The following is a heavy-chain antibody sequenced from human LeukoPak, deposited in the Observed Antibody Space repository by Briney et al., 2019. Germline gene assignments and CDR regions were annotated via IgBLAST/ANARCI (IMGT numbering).Heavy chain of an antibody. CDR2: INHSGST. V-gene: IGHV4-34*01. CDR1: GGSFSGYY. CDR3: AKERSEYYDFWSGYSKRAPYYYYYMDV. D-gene: IGHD3-3*01. J-gene: IGHJ6*03. Sequence: PSETLSLTCAVYGGSFSGYYWSWIRQPPGKGLEWIGEINHSGSTNYNPSLKSRVTISVDTSKNQFSLKLSSVTAADTAVHYCAKERSEYYDFWSGYSKRAPYYYYYMDVWGKGTTVTVSS.